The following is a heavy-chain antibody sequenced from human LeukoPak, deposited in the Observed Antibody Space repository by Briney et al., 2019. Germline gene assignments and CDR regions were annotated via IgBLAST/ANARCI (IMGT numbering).Heavy chain of an antibody. CDR3: ARDRLYSSSWTLDY. Sequence: GGSLRLSCAASGFTFSSYSMNWVRQAPGKGLEWVSSISSSSYIYYADSVKGRFTISRDNAKNSLYLQMNSLRAEDTAAYYCARDRLYSSSWTLDYWGQGTLVTVSS. J-gene: IGHJ4*02. D-gene: IGHD6-13*01. CDR1: GFTFSSYS. CDR2: ISSSSYI. V-gene: IGHV3-21*01.